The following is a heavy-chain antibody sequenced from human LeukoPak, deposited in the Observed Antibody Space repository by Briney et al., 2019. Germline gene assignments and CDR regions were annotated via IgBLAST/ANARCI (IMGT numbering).Heavy chain of an antibody. V-gene: IGHV5-51*01. CDR1: GYSFTSYW. CDR3: ARQLEYSSTRPYYYYMDV. J-gene: IGHJ6*03. Sequence: PGESLKIPSKGSGYSFTSYWIGWLRQMPGKGLEWMGIIYPGDSDTTTSPSFQGQVTISADKSISTAYLQWSSLKASDTAMYYCARQLEYSSTRPYYYYMDVWGKGTTVTVSS. D-gene: IGHD6-6*01. CDR2: IYPGDSDT.